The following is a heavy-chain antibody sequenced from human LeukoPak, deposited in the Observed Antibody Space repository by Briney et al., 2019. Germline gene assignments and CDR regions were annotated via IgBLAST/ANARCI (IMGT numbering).Heavy chain of an antibody. CDR3: ARGSSGGWYYFDY. V-gene: IGHV4-59*01. J-gene: IGHJ4*02. Sequence: PSETLSLTCTVSGGSISSYHWSWIRQPPGKGLEWIGYIYYSGSTNYNPSLKSRVTISVDTSKNQFSLKLSSVTAADTAVYYCARGSSGGWYYFDYWGQGTLVTVSS. D-gene: IGHD6-19*01. CDR2: IYYSGST. CDR1: GGSISSYH.